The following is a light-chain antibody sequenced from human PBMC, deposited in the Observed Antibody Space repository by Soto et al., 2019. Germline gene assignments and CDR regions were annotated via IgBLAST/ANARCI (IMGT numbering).Light chain of an antibody. J-gene: IGKJ3*01. Sequence: DIQLTQFPSFLSASVGDRVTITCRARQGISNFLAWYQQKPGKAPKLLIYAASTLQSGVPSRFSGSGSGTEFTLTISSLQPEDFATYYCQQLNSYLFTFGPGTKVDIK. CDR1: QGISNF. V-gene: IGKV1-9*01. CDR3: QQLNSYLFT. CDR2: AAS.